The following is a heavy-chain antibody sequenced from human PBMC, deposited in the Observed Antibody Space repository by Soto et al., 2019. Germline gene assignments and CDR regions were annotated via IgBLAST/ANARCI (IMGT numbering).Heavy chain of an antibody. CDR3: ASEANGVGDH. CDR2: ISPNNGKT. V-gene: IGHV1-18*01. J-gene: IGHJ4*02. Sequence: QLQLVQSGGEVKKPGASVKVSCKSSGYSLGSYGISWVRQAAGQGLEWMGWISPNNGKTNYAQKFEDRVTMTTDTSTTITYMELKSLRSDDTAVYYCASEANGVGDHWGQGTLVTVSS. D-gene: IGHD3-3*01. CDR1: GYSLGSYG.